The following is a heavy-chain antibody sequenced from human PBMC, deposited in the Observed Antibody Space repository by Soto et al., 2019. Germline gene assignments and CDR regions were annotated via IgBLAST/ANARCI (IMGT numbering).Heavy chain of an antibody. CDR3: ARDSTTVTGDF. V-gene: IGHV3-64*01. J-gene: IGHJ3*01. Sequence: EVQLVESGGGLVQPGGSLRLSCAASGFTFSSYAMHWVRQAPGKGLEYVSAISSNGGSTYYANSVKGRFTISRDNSHNTLYLQKGSLRAEDMAVDYWARDSTTVTGDFWGQGTMVTVSS. CDR2: ISSNGGST. CDR1: GFTFSSYA. D-gene: IGHD4-4*01.